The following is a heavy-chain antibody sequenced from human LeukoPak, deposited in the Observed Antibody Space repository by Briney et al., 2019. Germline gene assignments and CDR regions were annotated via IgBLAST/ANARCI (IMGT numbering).Heavy chain of an antibody. CDR3: ARAEWSNWYFDL. V-gene: IGHV3-7*03. Sequence: GGSLRLSCAAPGFIFSTYWMNWVRQAPGKGLEWVANIKQDGSEKYYVDSVKGRFTLSRDSAKNSLYLQMNSLRAEDTAVYYCARAEWSNWYFDLWGRGTLVTVSS. J-gene: IGHJ2*01. CDR1: GFIFSTYW. CDR2: IKQDGSEK. D-gene: IGHD3-3*01.